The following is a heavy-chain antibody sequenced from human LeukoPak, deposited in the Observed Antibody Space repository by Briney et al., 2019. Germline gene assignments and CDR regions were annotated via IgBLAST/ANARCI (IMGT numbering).Heavy chain of an antibody. J-gene: IGHJ4*02. CDR3: ARDISAWYYFDY. CDR1: GFNVSDNY. CDR2: LYSGGST. D-gene: IGHD6-19*01. Sequence: PGGALRLSCAASGFNVSDNYMSWVRQAPGEGLGWVSVLYSGGSTYYADSAKGRFTISRDNSENTLYLQMNSLRVEDTAVYYCARDISAWYYFDYWGQGTLVTVSS. V-gene: IGHV3-53*01.